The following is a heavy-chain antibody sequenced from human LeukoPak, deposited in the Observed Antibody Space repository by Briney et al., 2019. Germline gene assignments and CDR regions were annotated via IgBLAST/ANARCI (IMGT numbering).Heavy chain of an antibody. CDR2: IFYSGST. J-gene: IGHJ4*02. CDR3: ARGVYYYGSGSSKPFDY. Sequence: SETLSLTCTVSGGSIRSSTYYWGWIRQPPGKGLEWIGSIFYSGSTYYNPSLKSRVTISVDTSKNQFSLKLSSVTAADTAVYYCARGVYYYGSGSSKPFDYWGQGTLVTVSS. CDR1: GGSIRSSTYY. V-gene: IGHV4-39*01. D-gene: IGHD3-10*01.